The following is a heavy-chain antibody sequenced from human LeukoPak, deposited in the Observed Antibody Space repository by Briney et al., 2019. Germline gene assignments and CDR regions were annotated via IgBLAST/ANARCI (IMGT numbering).Heavy chain of an antibody. CDR2: INPNSGGT. CDR3: AREGGYRYQDYFDY. Sequence: ASVKVSCKASGYTFTGYYMHWVRQAPGQGLEWMGWINPNSGGTNYAQKFQGRVTMTRDTSISTAYMELSRLRSDDTAVYYCAREGGYRYQDYFDYRGQGTLVTVSS. J-gene: IGHJ4*02. CDR1: GYTFTGYY. V-gene: IGHV1-2*02. D-gene: IGHD6-13*01.